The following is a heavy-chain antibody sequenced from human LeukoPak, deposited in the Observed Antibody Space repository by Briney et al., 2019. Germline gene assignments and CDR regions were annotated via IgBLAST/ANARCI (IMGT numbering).Heavy chain of an antibody. CDR2: IRYDGSNK. D-gene: IGHD3-10*02. J-gene: IGHJ4*02. CDR3: AKGDVRGVEGGFDY. V-gene: IGHV3-30*02. CDR1: GFTFSSYG. Sequence: PGGSLRLSCAASGFTFSSYGMHWVRQAPGKGLEWVAFIRYDGSNKYYADSVKGRFTISRDNSKNTLYLQMNSLRAEDTAVYYCAKGDVRGVEGGFDYWGQGTLVTVSS.